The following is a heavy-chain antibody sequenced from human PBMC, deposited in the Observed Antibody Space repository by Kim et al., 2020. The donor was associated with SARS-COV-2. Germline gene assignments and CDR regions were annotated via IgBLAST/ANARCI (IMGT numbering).Heavy chain of an antibody. CDR1: GFTFSSYG. CDR3: ANSPADYDYVWGSYRPGGGGFDY. J-gene: IGHJ4*02. CDR2: ISYDGSNK. Sequence: GGSLRLSCAASGFTFSSYGMHWVRQAPGKGLEWVAVISYDGSNKYYADSVKGRFTISRDNSKNTLYLQMNSLRAEDTAVYYCANSPADYDYVWGSYRPGGGGFDYWGQGTLVTVSS. V-gene: IGHV3-30*18. D-gene: IGHD3-16*02.